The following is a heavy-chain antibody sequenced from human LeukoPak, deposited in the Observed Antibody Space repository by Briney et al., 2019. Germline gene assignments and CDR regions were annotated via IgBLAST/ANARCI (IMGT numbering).Heavy chain of an antibody. CDR3: ARERGRRDGPDA. D-gene: IGHD5-24*01. CDR1: GFTISSYS. Sequence: TSGRSLRLSCAASGFTISSYSMNWVRQAPGKGLEWVSSISSSSSYIYYADSVKGRFTISRDNAKNSLYLQMNSLRAEDTAVYYCARERGRRDGPDAWGQGTLVTVSS. V-gene: IGHV3-21*01. CDR2: ISSSSSYI. J-gene: IGHJ4*02.